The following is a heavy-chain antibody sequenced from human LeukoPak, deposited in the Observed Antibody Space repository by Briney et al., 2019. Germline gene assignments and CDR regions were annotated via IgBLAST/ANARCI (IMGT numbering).Heavy chain of an antibody. D-gene: IGHD5-24*01. Sequence: SETLSLTCTVSGGSISSSSYYWGWIRQPPGKGLEWIGSIYYSGSTNYNPSLKSRVTISVDTSKNQFSLKLSSVTAADTAVYYCARGGRWLQYYFDYWGQGTLVTVSS. CDR1: GGSISSSSYY. CDR3: ARGGRWLQYYFDY. V-gene: IGHV4-39*07. J-gene: IGHJ4*02. CDR2: IYYSGST.